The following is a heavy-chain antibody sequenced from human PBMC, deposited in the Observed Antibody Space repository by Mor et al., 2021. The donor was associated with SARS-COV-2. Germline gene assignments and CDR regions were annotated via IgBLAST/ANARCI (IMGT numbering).Heavy chain of an antibody. CDR3: ARDRVGSPDY. CDR2: YYSGST. D-gene: IGHD1-26*01. Sequence: YYSGSTYYNPSLKSRVTISVDTSKNQFSLKLSSVTAADTAVYYCARDRVGSPDYWGQGTLVTVSS. J-gene: IGHJ4*02. V-gene: IGHV4-39*07.